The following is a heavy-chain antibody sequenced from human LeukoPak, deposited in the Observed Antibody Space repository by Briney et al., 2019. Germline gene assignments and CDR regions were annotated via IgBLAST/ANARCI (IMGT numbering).Heavy chain of an antibody. CDR3: ARGGEGRAFDI. Sequence: GGSLRLSCAASGFTFSSYSMNWVRQAPGKGLEWVSSISSSSSYIYYADSVKGRFTISRDNAKNSLYLQMNSLRAEDTAVYYCARGGEGRAFDIWGQGTMVTVSS. V-gene: IGHV3-21*01. D-gene: IGHD3-16*01. CDR2: ISSSSSYI. CDR1: GFTFSSYS. J-gene: IGHJ3*02.